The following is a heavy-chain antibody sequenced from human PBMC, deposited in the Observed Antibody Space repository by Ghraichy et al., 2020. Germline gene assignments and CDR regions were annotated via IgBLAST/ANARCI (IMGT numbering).Heavy chain of an antibody. CDR3: AADPSTLYYDILTGYYPGDAFDI. D-gene: IGHD3-9*01. J-gene: IGHJ3*02. CDR1: GFTFSSYA. V-gene: IGHV3-23*01. CDR2: ISGSGGST. Sequence: GGSLRLSCAASGFTFSSYAMSWVRQAPGKGLEWVSAISGSGGSTYYADSVKGRFTISRDNSKNTLYLQMNSLRAEDTAVYYCAADPSTLYYDILTGYYPGDAFDIWGQGTMVTVSS.